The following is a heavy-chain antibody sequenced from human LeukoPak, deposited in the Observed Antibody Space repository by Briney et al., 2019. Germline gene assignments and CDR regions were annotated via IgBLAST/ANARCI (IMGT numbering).Heavy chain of an antibody. CDR2: IIPILGTT. V-gene: IGHV1-69*06. Sequence: GASVKVSCKASGGTFSSNAIIWVRQAPGQGLEWMGGIIPILGTTSYAQKFQGRVTVTADKSTSTAYMELSSLRSEDTAVYYCAREVLAVADTDYNYYGIDVWGKGTTVSVSP. CDR3: AREVLAVADTDYNYYGIDV. D-gene: IGHD6-19*01. J-gene: IGHJ6*01. CDR1: GGTFSSNA.